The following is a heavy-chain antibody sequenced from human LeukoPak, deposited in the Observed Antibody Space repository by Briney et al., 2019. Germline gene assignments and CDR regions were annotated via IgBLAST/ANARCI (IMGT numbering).Heavy chain of an antibody. CDR3: ARGGELRYFDWLPTEYFQH. D-gene: IGHD3-9*01. J-gene: IGHJ1*01. CDR2: IYYSGST. Sequence: SETLSLTCTVSGGSISSSSYYWGWIRQPPGKGLEWIGSIYYSGSTYYNPSLKSRVTISVDTSKNQFSLKLSSVTAADTAVYYCARGGELRYFDWLPTEYFQHWGQGTLVTVSS. V-gene: IGHV4-39*07. CDR1: GGSISSSSYY.